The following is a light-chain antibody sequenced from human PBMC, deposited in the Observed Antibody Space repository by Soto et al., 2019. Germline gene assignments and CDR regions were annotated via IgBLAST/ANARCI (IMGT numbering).Light chain of an antibody. CDR1: SSNIGAGYD. CDR3: QSYDSSLGYV. CDR2: GNS. Sequence: QSVLTQPPSVSGAPGQRVTISCTGSSSNIGAGYDVHWYQQLPGTAPKLLIYGNSNRPSGVPDRFSGSKSGTSASLAITGLQAEDEADEYCQSYDSSLGYVFGTGTKLTVL. J-gene: IGLJ1*01. V-gene: IGLV1-40*01.